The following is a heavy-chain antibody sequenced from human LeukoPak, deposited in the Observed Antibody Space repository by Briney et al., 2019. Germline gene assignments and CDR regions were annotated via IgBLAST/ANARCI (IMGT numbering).Heavy chain of an antibody. CDR3: ARDVYGSGTIRTNKHSDP. D-gene: IGHD3-10*01. V-gene: IGHV1-69*01. CDR2: IIPIFGTA. CDR1: GVTFSSYT. J-gene: IGHJ5*02. Sequence: GASVKVSSKASGVTFSSYTICWVRQAPGQGLEWMGGIIPIFGTANYAQKFQGRVTITADESTSTAYMELSSLRSEDPAVYYCARDVYGSGTIRTNKHSDPWGQGTLVTVSS.